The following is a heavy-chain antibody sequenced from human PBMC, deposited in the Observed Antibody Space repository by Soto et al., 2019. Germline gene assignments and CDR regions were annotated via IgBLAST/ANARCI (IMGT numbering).Heavy chain of an antibody. CDR1: GGSVSSGIYY. Sequence: SETLSLTCTVSGGSVSSGIYYWSWIRQPPGKGLEWIGYIYYSGSTNYNPSLKSRVTISVDTSKNQFSLKLSSVTAADTAVYYCARTYYGMDVWGQGTTVTVSS. J-gene: IGHJ6*02. CDR3: ARTYYGMDV. CDR2: IYYSGST. V-gene: IGHV4-61*01.